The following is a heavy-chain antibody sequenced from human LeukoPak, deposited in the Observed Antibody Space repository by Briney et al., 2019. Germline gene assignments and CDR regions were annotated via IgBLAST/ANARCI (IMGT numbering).Heavy chain of an antibody. V-gene: IGHV3-23*01. D-gene: IGHD6-13*01. CDR3: AKVSGVLAAAGTPDY. CDR2: IGGSGGST. Sequence: GGSLRLSCAASGFTFSSYATSWVRQAPGKGLEWVSAIGGSGGSTYYADSVKGRFTISRDNSKNTLYLQMNSLRAEDTAVYYCAKVSGVLAAAGTPDYWGQGTLVTVSS. J-gene: IGHJ4*01. CDR1: GFTFSSYA.